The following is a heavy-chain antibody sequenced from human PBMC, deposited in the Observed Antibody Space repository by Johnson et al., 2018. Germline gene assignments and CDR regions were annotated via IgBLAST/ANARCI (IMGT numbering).Heavy chain of an antibody. CDR2: LSSSSSYI. D-gene: IGHD5-18*01. Sequence: VQLVQSGGGLVKPGGSLRLSCAASGFTFSSYSMNWVRQAPGKGLEWVSSLSSSSSYIYYADSVKGRFTISRDNAKNSLYLQMNSLRAEDTAVYYCARDVDTAMVYGMDVWGQGTTVTVSS. CDR1: GFTFSSYS. V-gene: IGHV3-21*01. CDR3: ARDVDTAMVYGMDV. J-gene: IGHJ6*02.